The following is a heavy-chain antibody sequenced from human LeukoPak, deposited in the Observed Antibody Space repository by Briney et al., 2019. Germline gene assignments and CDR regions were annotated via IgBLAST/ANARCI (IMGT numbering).Heavy chain of an antibody. CDR2: INPSGGST. Sequence: ASVNVSCKASGYTFTSYYMHWVRQAPGQGLEWMGIINPSGGSTSYAQKFQGRVTMTRDTSTSTVYMELSSLRSEDTAVYYCARGDATYYYDSSGYSGYWGQGTLVTVSS. CDR3: ARGDATYYYDSSGYSGY. CDR1: GYTFTSYY. D-gene: IGHD3-22*01. J-gene: IGHJ4*02. V-gene: IGHV1-46*01.